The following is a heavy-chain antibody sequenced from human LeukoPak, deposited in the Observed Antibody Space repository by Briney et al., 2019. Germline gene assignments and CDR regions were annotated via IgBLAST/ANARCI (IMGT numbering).Heavy chain of an antibody. CDR1: GGSISSYY. CDR2: IYYTGST. Sequence: PSETLSLTCTVTGGSISSYYWSWIRQPPGKGLEWIGYIYYTGSTNYNPSLKSRVTISVDTSKNQFSLKLSSVTAADTAVYYCARQQRSQLYYFDNWGQGTLVTVSS. J-gene: IGHJ4*02. CDR3: ARQQRSQLYYFDN. D-gene: IGHD6-13*01. V-gene: IGHV4-59*01.